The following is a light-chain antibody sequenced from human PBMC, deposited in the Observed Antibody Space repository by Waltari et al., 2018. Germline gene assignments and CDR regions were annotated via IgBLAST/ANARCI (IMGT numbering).Light chain of an antibody. J-gene: IGLJ3*02. CDR3: AVWDDSLGGV. V-gene: IGLV1-44*01. CDR1: NSNIGGNS. Sequence: QSVLTQPPSVSGTPGQRVTISCSGSNSNIGGNSVNWYQQVPGTAPKLLIYNDNQGPSGVPDLFSASESGASASLAITGLQSEDEADYYCAVWDDSLGGVFGGGTKLTVL. CDR2: NDN.